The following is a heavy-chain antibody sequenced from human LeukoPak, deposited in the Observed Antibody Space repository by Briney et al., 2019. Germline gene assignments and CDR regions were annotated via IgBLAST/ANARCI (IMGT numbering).Heavy chain of an antibody. CDR2: INSDGSST. D-gene: IGHD3-10*01. J-gene: IGHJ4*02. Sequence: GGSLRLSCVASGFTFSSYWMTWVRQAPGKGLVWVSRINSDGSSTGYADSVKGRFTISRDNAKNSLYLQMNSLRAEDTAVYYCNYYGSGSYPMTDYWGQGTLVTVSS. CDR3: NYYGSGSYPMTDY. CDR1: GFTFSSYW. V-gene: IGHV3-74*01.